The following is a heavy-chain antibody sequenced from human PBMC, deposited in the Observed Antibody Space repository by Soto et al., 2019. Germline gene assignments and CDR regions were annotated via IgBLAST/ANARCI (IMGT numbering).Heavy chain of an antibody. CDR1: GFTFSSYA. CDR3: AKVLTGYYYYFEY. D-gene: IGHD3-9*01. V-gene: IGHV3-23*01. Sequence: GGSLRLSCADSGFTFSSYAMIWVRQAPGKGLEWVSGVGGSGEYTYYADSVKGRFTISRDNSKNTVYLQISSLRAEDTAVYYCAKVLTGYYYYFEYWGQGTLVTVSS. CDR2: VGGSGEYT. J-gene: IGHJ4*02.